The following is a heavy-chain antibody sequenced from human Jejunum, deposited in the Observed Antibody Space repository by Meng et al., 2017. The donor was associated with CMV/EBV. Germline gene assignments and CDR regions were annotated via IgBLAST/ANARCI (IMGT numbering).Heavy chain of an antibody. Sequence: GFTFNDHSMKWVRQPPGKGLEWVSLISWDSVNTFYGDSVKGRFTISRDNSKNSLYLEMNNLRTDDTGLYYCANLAGGGSDSADYWGQGTLVTVSS. CDR3: ANLAGGGSDSADY. V-gene: IGHV3-43*01. D-gene: IGHD5-12*01. CDR1: GFTFNDHS. J-gene: IGHJ4*02. CDR2: ISWDSVNT.